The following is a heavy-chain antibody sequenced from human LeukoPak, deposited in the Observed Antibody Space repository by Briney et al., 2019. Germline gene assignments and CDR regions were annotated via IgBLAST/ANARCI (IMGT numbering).Heavy chain of an antibody. CDR1: EFTFSSYG. J-gene: IGHJ4*02. CDR3: TTDPPGVY. CDR2: IKTKSEGGTT. V-gene: IGHV3-15*01. Sequence: GGSLRLSCADSEFTFSSYGMHWVRQAPGKGLEWVGRIKTKSEGGTTDYAAPVKGRFTLSRDDSKNTLYLQMNSLKTEDTAVYYCTTDPPGVYWGQGTLVAVSS.